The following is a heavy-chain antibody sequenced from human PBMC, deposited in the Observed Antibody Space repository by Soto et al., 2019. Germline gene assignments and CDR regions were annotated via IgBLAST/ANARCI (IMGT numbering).Heavy chain of an antibody. CDR1: GFTFGSYG. V-gene: IGHV3-23*01. CDR3: AKGTQFFYYYAMDV. CDR2: LSGSGDTT. J-gene: IGHJ6*02. Sequence: SLILSCAASGFTFGSYGMNWVRQAPGKGLEWVSALSGSGDTTYYADSVRGRFSISRDNSKNTLYLQMSSLRGEDTAVYYCAKGTQFFYYYAMDVWGQGTTVTVSS.